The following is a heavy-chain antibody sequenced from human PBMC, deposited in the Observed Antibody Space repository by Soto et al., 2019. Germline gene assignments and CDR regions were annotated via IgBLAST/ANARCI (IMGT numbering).Heavy chain of an antibody. CDR2: INPNSGGT. CDR1: GYTFTGYY. CDR3: ARGYCSGGSCYYYGMDV. J-gene: IGHJ6*02. V-gene: IGHV1-2*02. Sequence: ASVKVSCKASGYTFTGYYMHWVRQAPGQGLEWMGWINPNSGGTNYAQKFQGRVTMTRDTSISTAYMELSRLRSDDTAVYYCARGYCSGGSCYYYGMDVWGQGTTVTVSS. D-gene: IGHD2-15*01.